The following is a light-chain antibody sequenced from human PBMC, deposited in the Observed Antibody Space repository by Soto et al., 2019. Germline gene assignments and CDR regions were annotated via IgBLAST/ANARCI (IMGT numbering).Light chain of an antibody. Sequence: EIVLTQSPGTLSLSPGERATLSCRASQSVTSSYLAWWQQKPGQAPRLLIYDASNRATGIPARFSGSGSGTDFTLTISSLEPEDFAVYYCQQRSNWPPITFGQGTRLEI. J-gene: IGKJ5*01. CDR2: DAS. CDR3: QQRSNWPPIT. V-gene: IGKV3-11*01. CDR1: QSVTSSY.